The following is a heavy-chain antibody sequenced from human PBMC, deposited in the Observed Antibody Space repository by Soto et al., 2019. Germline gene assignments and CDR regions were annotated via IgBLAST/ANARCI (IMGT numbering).Heavy chain of an antibody. Sequence: QVHLVQSGAEVKKPGASVKVSCKASGYXFTSYGITWVRQAPGQGLEWMGWISAHNGNTDYAQKLQGRVIVTRDTSTSTAYMELXSLIXXXTXVYYCARGRYGDYWGQGALVTVSS. V-gene: IGHV1-18*01. CDR1: GYXFTSYG. D-gene: IGHD1-1*01. CDR3: ARGRYGDY. J-gene: IGHJ4*02. CDR2: ISAHNGNT.